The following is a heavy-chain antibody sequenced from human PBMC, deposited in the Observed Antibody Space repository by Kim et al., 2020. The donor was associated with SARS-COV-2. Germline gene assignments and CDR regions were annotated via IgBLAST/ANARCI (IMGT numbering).Heavy chain of an antibody. V-gene: IGHV1-18*01. CDR3: ARVTDSGYDFRS. D-gene: IGHD5-12*01. Sequence: NYAQKLQGRVTMTTDTSTSTAYMELRSLRSDDTAVYYCARVTDSGYDFRSWGQGTLVTVSS. J-gene: IGHJ5*02.